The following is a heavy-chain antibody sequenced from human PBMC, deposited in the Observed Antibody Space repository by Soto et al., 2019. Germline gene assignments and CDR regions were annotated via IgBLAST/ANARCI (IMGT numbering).Heavy chain of an antibody. D-gene: IGHD6-19*01. CDR3: IRGRQGWVQL. Sequence: GGSLRLSCAASGFTFGHYWMSWVRQAPGKGLEWVANIRGDGGDKYYVHSVAGRFTISRDNAQNSLFLQMNSLRVEDTAIYYCIRGRQGWVQLWGRGTLVTVSS. CDR2: IRGDGGDK. J-gene: IGHJ1*01. V-gene: IGHV3-7*01. CDR1: GFTFGHYW.